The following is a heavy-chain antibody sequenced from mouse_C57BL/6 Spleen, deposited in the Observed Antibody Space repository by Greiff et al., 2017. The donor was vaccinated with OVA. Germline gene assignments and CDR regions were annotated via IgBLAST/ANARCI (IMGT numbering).Heavy chain of an antibody. CDR1: GYTFTSYW. J-gene: IGHJ3*01. Sequence: VQLQQPGAELVKPGASVKLSCKASGYTFTSYWMQWVKQRPGQGLEWIGEIDPSDSYTNYNQKFKGKATLTVDTSSSTAYMQLSRLTSEDSAVYYCARSCDGYYLAWFAYWDQGTLVTVSA. V-gene: IGHV1-50*01. CDR3: ARSCDGYYLAWFAY. D-gene: IGHD2-3*01. CDR2: IDPSDSYT.